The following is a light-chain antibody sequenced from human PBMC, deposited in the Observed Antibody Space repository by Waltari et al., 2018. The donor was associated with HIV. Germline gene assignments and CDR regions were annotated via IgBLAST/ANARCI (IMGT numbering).Light chain of an antibody. V-gene: IGKV1-39*01. CDR1: QSVSSY. J-gene: IGKJ3*01. Sequence: DVQMTQSPSSLSASVGDRVSITCRANQSVSSYLNWYQQKPGRPPILLIYAASTLQNGVPSRFTGWGSGTDFTLAITGLQRDDFATYCCQQTHTGVTFGPGTTV. CDR2: AAS. CDR3: QQTHTGVT.